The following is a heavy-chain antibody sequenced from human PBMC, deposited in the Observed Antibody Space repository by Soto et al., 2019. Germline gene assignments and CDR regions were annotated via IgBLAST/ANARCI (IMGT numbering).Heavy chain of an antibody. J-gene: IGHJ4*02. Sequence: PGGSLRLSCAASGFTFSNAWMSWVRQAPGKGLEWVGRIKSKTDGGTTDYAAPVKGRFTISRDDSKNTLYLQMNSLKTEDTAVYYCTTDLGYGDYEGHFDYWGQGTLVTVSS. CDR3: TTDLGYGDYEGHFDY. CDR2: IKSKTDGGTT. D-gene: IGHD4-17*01. CDR1: GFTFSNAW. V-gene: IGHV3-15*01.